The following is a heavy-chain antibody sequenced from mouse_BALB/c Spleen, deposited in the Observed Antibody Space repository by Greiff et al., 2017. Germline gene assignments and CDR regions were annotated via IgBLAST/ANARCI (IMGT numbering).Heavy chain of an antibody. D-gene: IGHD1-1*01. J-gene: IGHJ2*01. V-gene: IGHV5-12-2*01. CDR3: ARRYYGSSVFDY. Sequence: EVQRVESGGGLVQPGGSLKLSCAASGFTFSSYTMSWVRQTPEKRLEWVAYISNGGGSTYYPDTVKGRFTISRDNAKNTLYLQMSSLKSEDTAMYYCARRYYGSSVFDYWGQGTTLTVSS. CDR2: ISNGGGST. CDR1: GFTFSSYT.